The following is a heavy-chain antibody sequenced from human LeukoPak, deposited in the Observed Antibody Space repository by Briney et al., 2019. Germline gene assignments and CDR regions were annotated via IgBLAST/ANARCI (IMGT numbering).Heavy chain of an antibody. Sequence: SQTLSLTCTVSGGSISSGSYYWRWIRQPAGKGLEWIGRIYTSGSANYNPSLKSRVTISVDTSKNQFSLKLKSVIAADTAVYYCARGEYYYGSGTLNWFDPWGQGTLVTVSS. CDR3: ARGEYYYGSGTLNWFDP. D-gene: IGHD3-10*01. J-gene: IGHJ5*02. CDR1: GGSISSGSYY. CDR2: IYTSGSA. V-gene: IGHV4-61*02.